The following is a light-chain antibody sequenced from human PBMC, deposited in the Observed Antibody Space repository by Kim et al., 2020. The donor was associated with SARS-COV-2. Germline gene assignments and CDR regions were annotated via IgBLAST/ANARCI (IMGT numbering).Light chain of an antibody. CDR3: QQRTSWPTVT. Sequence: EIVLTQSPATLSLSPGERATLSCRASQGISSYLAWYQQKPGQAPRLLIYDASNRATGIPARFSGSGSGTDFILTISSLEPEDFAVYYCQQRTSWPTVTFGGGTKVDIK. CDR2: DAS. V-gene: IGKV3-11*01. J-gene: IGKJ4*01. CDR1: QGISSY.